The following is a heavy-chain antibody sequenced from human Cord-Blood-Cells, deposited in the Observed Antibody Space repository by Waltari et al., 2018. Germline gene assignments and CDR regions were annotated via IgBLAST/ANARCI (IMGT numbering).Heavy chain of an antibody. CDR2: IYYSGST. Sequence: QVQLQESGPGLVKPSETLSLTCTVSGGSISSYYWRWIRQPPGKGLEWIGYIYYSGSTNYNPSLKSRVTISVDTSKNQFSLKLSSVTAADTAVYYCARGEVVVVAATSYYYGMDVWGQGTTVTVSS. CDR3: ARGEVVVVAATSYYYGMDV. V-gene: IGHV4-59*01. CDR1: GGSISSYY. D-gene: IGHD2-15*01. J-gene: IGHJ6*02.